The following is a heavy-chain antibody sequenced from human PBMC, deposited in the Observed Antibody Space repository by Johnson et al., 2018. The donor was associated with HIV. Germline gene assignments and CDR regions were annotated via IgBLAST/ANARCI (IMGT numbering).Heavy chain of an antibody. J-gene: IGHJ3*02. V-gene: IGHV3-7*02. Sequence: VQLVESGGGLVQPGGSLRLSCAASGFIFSSYWMTWVRQAPGKWLEWLANIREDGSDKYYADSVKGRFTISRDNSKNTLYLQMNSMRAEDTAVYYCARGASSSNSFDIWGQGTMVTVSS. CDR1: GFIFSSYW. CDR2: IREDGSDK. D-gene: IGHD6-6*01. CDR3: ARGASSSNSFDI.